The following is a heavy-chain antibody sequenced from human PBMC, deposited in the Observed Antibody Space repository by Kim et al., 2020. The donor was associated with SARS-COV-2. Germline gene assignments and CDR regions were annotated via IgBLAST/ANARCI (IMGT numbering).Heavy chain of an antibody. Sequence: SETLSLTCAVYGGSFSGYYWSWIRQHPGKGLERIGEINHSGSTNYNPSLKSRVTISVDTSKNQFSLKLSSVTAADTAVYYCARGRFDRYTYWGQGTLVTVSS. CDR3: ARGRFDRYTY. CDR2: INHSGST. CDR1: GGSFSGYY. J-gene: IGHJ4*02. D-gene: IGHD3-9*01. V-gene: IGHV4-34*01.